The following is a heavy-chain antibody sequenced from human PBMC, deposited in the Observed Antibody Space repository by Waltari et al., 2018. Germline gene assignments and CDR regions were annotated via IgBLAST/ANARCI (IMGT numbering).Heavy chain of an antibody. J-gene: IGHJ3*02. V-gene: IGHV3-23*01. Sequence: EVQLLESGGGLVQPGGSLRLSCAASGFTFSSYAMSWVRPAPGKGLEWVSAISGSGGSTYYADSVKGRFTISRDNSKNTLYLQMNSLRAEDTAVYYCAKFLRVAARDLSDAFDIWGQGTMVTVSS. CDR3: AKFLRVAARDLSDAFDI. CDR1: GFTFSSYA. D-gene: IGHD6-6*01. CDR2: ISGSGGST.